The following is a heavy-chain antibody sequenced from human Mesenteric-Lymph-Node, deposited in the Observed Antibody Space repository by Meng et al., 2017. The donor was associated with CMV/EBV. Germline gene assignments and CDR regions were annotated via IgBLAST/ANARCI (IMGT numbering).Heavy chain of an antibody. V-gene: IGHV3-23*03. CDR3: ARGLAVSDH. D-gene: IGHD4-11*01. J-gene: IGHJ4*02. Sequence: GGFLRLSCVASGFTFSRFDMSWVRQAPGEALEWVSVIYSDGIRIYYADSVKGRFTISRDISKNTLFLQMNSLKPEDTAVYYCARGLAVSDHWGKGTLVTVSS. CDR1: GFTFSRFD. CDR2: IYSDGIRI.